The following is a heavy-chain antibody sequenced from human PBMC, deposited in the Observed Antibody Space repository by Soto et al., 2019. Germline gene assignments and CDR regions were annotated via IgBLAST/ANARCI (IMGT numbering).Heavy chain of an antibody. D-gene: IGHD2-2*01. CDR2: IIPMFGTA. Sequence: QVHLVQSGAEVKKPGSSVKVSCTASGGTFGSYTVTWVRQAPGQGLEWMGEIIPMFGTASYAQKFQGRVTLTADKSTTTAHMELSSLSSDDTGVYFCARQKAMPPHFYSGMDVWGQGTTVTVSS. J-gene: IGHJ6*02. CDR3: ARQKAMPPHFYSGMDV. CDR1: GGTFGSYT. V-gene: IGHV1-69*06.